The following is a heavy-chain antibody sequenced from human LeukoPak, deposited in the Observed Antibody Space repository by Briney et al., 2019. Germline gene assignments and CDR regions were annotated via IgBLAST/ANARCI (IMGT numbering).Heavy chain of an antibody. CDR3: ARGVLRFLEWLSQGENYFDY. CDR1: GGTFSSYA. CDR2: IIPILGTA. J-gene: IGHJ4*02. Sequence: GSSVKVSCKASGGTFSSYAISWVRQAPGQGLEWMGRIIPILGTANYAQKFQGRVTITTDESTSTAYMELSSLRSEDTAVYYCARGVLRFLEWLSQGENYFDYWGQGTLVTVSS. D-gene: IGHD3-3*01. V-gene: IGHV1-69*11.